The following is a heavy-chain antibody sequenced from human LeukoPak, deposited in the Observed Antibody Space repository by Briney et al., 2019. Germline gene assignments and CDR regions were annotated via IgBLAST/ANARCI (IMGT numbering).Heavy chain of an antibody. CDR2: IWYDGSNK. CDR1: GFTFSSYG. J-gene: IGHJ5*02. CDR3: AREIGGTYNWFDP. D-gene: IGHD1-1*01. V-gene: IGHV3-33*01. Sequence: GSLRLSCAASGFTFSSYGMHWVRQAPGKGLEWVAVIWYDGSNKYYADSVKGRFTISRDNSKNTLYLQMNSLRAEDTAVYYCAREIGGTYNWFDPWGQGTLVTVSS.